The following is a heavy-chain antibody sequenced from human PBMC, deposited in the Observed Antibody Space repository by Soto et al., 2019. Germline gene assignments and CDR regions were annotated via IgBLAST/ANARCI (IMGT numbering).Heavy chain of an antibody. CDR1: GFTFSDYY. V-gene: IGHV3-11*05. J-gene: IGHJ3*01. Sequence: VQLVESGGGLVKPGGSLRLTCAASGFTFSDYYMSWIRQAPGKGLEWISYISGSTIYTDYADSVKGRFTISRDNSNSSLYLQMNGLRAGDTAVYYCASSYFDIFTGWDAFELWGQGTMVAVSS. D-gene: IGHD3-9*01. CDR2: ISGSTIYT. CDR3: ASSYFDIFTGWDAFEL.